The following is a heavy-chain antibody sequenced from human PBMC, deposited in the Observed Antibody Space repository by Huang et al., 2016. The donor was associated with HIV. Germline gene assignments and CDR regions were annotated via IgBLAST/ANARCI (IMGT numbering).Heavy chain of an antibody. J-gene: IGHJ3*02. V-gene: IGHV1-18*01. Sequence: VQLVQSESEAKKPGASVKVSCKASDYTFNTYSINWVRKDPGQGLEWMGWISGYNGNTKYAQKFQDRVTLTTDTSTTTAYMELRTLLSDDTAVYYCARQGFGRSDAFDIWGQGTMVSVSS. CDR3: ARQGFGRSDAFDI. CDR1: DYTFNTYS. CDR2: ISGYNGNT. D-gene: IGHD3-10*01.